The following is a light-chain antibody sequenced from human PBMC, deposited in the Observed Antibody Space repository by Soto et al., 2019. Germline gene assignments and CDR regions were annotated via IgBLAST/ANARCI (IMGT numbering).Light chain of an antibody. CDR3: QQRSNWPWT. J-gene: IGKJ1*01. CDR1: QSVSSY. V-gene: IGKV3-11*01. Sequence: DIEMTQSPDTLSLSPGGRATLSCRASQSVSSYLAWYQQNPGQAPRLLIYDASNRATGIPARFSGSGSGTDFTLTISSLEPEDFAVYYCQQRSNWPWTFGQGTKVDIK. CDR2: DAS.